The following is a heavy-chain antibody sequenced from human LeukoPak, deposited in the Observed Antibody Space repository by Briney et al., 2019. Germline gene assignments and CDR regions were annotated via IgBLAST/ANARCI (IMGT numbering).Heavy chain of an antibody. D-gene: IGHD3-9*01. CDR1: GFNFSSYA. CDR3: TKVKSDYDILTGYYWAYFGY. J-gene: IGHJ4*02. V-gene: IGHV3-23*01. CDR2: ISGSGGST. Sequence: GGSLRLSCAASGFNFSSYAMSWVRQAPGKGLEWVSTISGSGGSTYYADSVKGRFTISRDNSKNTLYLQMNGLRAEDTAVYYCTKVKSDYDILTGYYWAYFGYWGQGTLVTVSS.